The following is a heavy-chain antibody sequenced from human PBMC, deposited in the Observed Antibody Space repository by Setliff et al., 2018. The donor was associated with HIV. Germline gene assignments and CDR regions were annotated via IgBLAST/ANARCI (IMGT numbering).Heavy chain of an antibody. CDR3: MDV. CDR2: IFSSGST. V-gene: IGHV4-4*09. J-gene: IGHJ6*03. Sequence: PSETLSLTCTVSGGSISTSHWNWIRQPPGRGLEWIGFIFSSGSTKYNPSLQSRVTMSIDTSKNQFSLKLTSVTAADTAVYYYMDVWGKGTTVTVSS. CDR1: GGSISTSH.